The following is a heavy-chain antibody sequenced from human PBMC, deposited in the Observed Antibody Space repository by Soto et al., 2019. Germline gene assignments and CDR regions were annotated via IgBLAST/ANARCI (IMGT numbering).Heavy chain of an antibody. J-gene: IGHJ5*02. Sequence: GGSLRLSCAASGFTFSSYAMHWVRQAPGKGLEWVATISYDENNRYYTDSVKGRFTISRDNSKNTVYLQVNSLRDEDTAVYYCARAMDIGMASKDNWLDPWGQGTLVTVSS. CDR1: GFTFSSYA. CDR2: ISYDENNR. V-gene: IGHV3-30-3*01. CDR3: ARAMDIGMASKDNWLDP. D-gene: IGHD2-2*03.